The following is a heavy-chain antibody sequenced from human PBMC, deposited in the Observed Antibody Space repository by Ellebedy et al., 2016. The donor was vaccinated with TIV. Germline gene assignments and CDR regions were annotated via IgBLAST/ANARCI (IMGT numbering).Heavy chain of an antibody. J-gene: IGHJ1*01. D-gene: IGHD6-6*01. CDR2: MNPNSGNT. CDR3: AGGYSSSIYPAAYFQH. CDR1: GYTFTSYD. V-gene: IGHV1-8*01. Sequence: ASVKVSXXASGYTFTSYDINWVRQATGQGLEWMGWMNPNSGNTGYAQKFQGRVTMTRNTSISTAYMELSSLRSEDTAVYYCAGGYSSSIYPAAYFQHWGQGTLVTVSS.